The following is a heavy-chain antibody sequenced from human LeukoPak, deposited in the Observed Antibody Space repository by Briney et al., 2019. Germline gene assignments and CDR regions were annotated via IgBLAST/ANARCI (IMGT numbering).Heavy chain of an antibody. CDR3: ARLRYSDV. V-gene: IGHV3-7*01. J-gene: IGHJ6*02. Sequence: GSLRLSCTASGFTFSTHWMTWVRQAPGKGLEWVANIKEDGSERNHVDSVKGRFTISRDNAKKSIYLEMNSLRDEDTAVYYCARLRYSDVWGQGTTVTVSS. CDR2: IKEDGSER. CDR1: GFTFSTHW. D-gene: IGHD1-14*01.